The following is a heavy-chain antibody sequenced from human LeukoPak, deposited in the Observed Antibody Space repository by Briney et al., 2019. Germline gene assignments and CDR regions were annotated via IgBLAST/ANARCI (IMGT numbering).Heavy chain of an antibody. CDR2: ISDSGGSA. J-gene: IGHJ3*02. CDR3: AKDSPGKALGAFDI. V-gene: IGHV3-23*01. Sequence: GGSLRLSCTASGFTFSSYAMSWVRQAPGRGLEWVSVISDSGGSAYYVDSVKGRFTISRDNSKNTLYLQMNSLRAEDTAVYYCAKDSPGKALGAFDIWGQGTMVTVSS. D-gene: IGHD1-1*01. CDR1: GFTFSSYA.